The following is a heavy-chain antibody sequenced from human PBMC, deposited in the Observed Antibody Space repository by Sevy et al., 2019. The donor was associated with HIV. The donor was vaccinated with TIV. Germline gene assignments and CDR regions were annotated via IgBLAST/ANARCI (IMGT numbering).Heavy chain of an antibody. V-gene: IGHV4-61*02. D-gene: IGHD3-22*01. CDR1: GGSISTGNYY. Sequence: SETLSLTCTVSGGSISTGNYYWNWIRQPAGKGLEWIGRIYPSGSANYNPSLKSRVTISVDMSKNQFSLKLRSVTAADTAVYYCARVDSTGGFDIWGQGTMVTVSS. CDR3: ARVDSTGGFDI. J-gene: IGHJ3*02. CDR2: IYPSGSA.